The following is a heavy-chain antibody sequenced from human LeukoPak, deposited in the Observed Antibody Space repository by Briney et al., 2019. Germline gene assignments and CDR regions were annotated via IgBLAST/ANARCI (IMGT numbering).Heavy chain of an antibody. D-gene: IGHD6-19*01. Sequence: SETLSLTCTVSGGSISSYYWSWIRQPPGKGLEGIGYIYYSGSTNYNPSLKSRVTISVDTSKNQFSLKLSSVTAADTAVYYCARGVYSSGWYPYSDYWGQGTVVTVSS. CDR2: IYYSGST. V-gene: IGHV4-59*01. J-gene: IGHJ4*02. CDR1: GGSISSYY. CDR3: ARGVYSSGWYPYSDY.